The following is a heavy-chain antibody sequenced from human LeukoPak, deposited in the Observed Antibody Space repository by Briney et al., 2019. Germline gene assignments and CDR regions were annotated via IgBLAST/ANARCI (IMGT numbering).Heavy chain of an antibody. CDR3: ARGVDEAKVGY. V-gene: IGHV4-34*01. CDR1: GGSFSGYY. CDR2: IHPSGST. Sequence: SDTLSLTCAVYGGSFSGYYWNWVRQPPRKGLEWIGEIHPSGSTTYNPSLQSRVTLSVDTSQNQFSLKLSSVTAADTAVYYCARGVDEAKVGYWGQGTLVTVSS. J-gene: IGHJ4*02.